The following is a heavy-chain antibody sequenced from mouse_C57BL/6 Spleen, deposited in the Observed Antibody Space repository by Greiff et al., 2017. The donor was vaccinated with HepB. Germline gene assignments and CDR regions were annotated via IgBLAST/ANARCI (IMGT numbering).Heavy chain of an antibody. CDR1: GYTFTSYW. V-gene: IGHV1-55*01. CDR3: ARRDYDVNAMDY. Sequence: QVQLQQPGAELVKPGASVKMSCKASGYTFTSYWITWVKQRPGQGLAWIGDIYPGSGSTNYNEKFKSKATLTVDTSSSTAYMQLSSLTSEDSAVYYCARRDYDVNAMDYWGQGTSVTVSS. CDR2: IYPGSGST. J-gene: IGHJ4*01. D-gene: IGHD2-4*01.